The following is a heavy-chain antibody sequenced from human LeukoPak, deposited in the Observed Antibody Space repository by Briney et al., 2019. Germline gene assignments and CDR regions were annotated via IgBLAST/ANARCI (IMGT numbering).Heavy chain of an antibody. CDR2: IYHSGSP. CDR3: ARVNINNWHSCDY. D-gene: IGHD1-1*01. CDR1: GGSISSNNW. J-gene: IGHJ4*02. Sequence: SETQSLTCAVSGGSISSNNWWGWVRQPPGKGLEWIGEIYHSGSPNYNPSLKSRVTISVDKSRNHFSLNLSSVTAADTAVYYCARVNINNWHSCDYWGQGTLVTVSS. V-gene: IGHV4-4*02.